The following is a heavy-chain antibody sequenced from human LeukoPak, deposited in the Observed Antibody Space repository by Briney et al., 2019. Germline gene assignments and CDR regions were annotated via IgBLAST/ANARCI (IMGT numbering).Heavy chain of an antibody. J-gene: IGHJ4*02. CDR3: ARDYYDRFGYGALDY. D-gene: IGHD3-22*01. V-gene: IGHV1-2*02. CDR2: INPNTGGT. CDR1: GYTFTACY. Sequence: ASVKVSCKASGYTFTACYIHWVRQAPGQGLEWMGWINPNTGGTSYAQKSQGRVTMSRDTSISTAYMELSRLSSDDTAVYYCARDYYDRFGYGALDYWGQGTLVTVSS.